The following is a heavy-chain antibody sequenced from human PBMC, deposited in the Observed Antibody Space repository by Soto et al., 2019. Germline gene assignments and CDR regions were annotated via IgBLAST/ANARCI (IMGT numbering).Heavy chain of an antibody. J-gene: IGHJ6*02. CDR1: GGSISSGDYY. V-gene: IGHV4-30-4*01. CDR2: IYYSGST. CDR3: ARDHIVLVPAAHYYYGMDV. D-gene: IGHD2-2*01. Sequence: QVQLQESGPGLVKPSQTLSLTCTVSGGSISSGDYYWSWIRQPPGKGLEWIGYIYYSGSTYYNPSLKSRVTISVDTSKNQFSLKLSSVTAADTAVYYCARDHIVLVPAAHYYYGMDVWGQGTTVTVSS.